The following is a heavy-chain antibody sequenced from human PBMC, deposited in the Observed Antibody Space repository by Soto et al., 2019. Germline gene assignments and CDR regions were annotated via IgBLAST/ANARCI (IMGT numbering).Heavy chain of an antibody. D-gene: IGHD1-26*01. CDR3: AKDKSMGAGSYSYFDS. J-gene: IGHJ4*02. CDR1: GFTFSSYA. CDR2: ISGSDDST. V-gene: IGHV3-23*01. Sequence: GGSLRLSCAASGFTFSSYAMSWVRQAPGKGLEWVSFISGSDDSTYYADSVKGRFTISRDNSKNTLYLQINSLRAEDTAIYYCAKDKSMGAGSYSYFDSWGQGXLVTV.